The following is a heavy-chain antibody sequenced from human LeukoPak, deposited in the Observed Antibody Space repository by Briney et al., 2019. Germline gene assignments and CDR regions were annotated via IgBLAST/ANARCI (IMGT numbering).Heavy chain of an antibody. J-gene: IGHJ3*02. CDR1: GGXFSSYA. CDR2: IIPILGIA. Sequence: SVKVSCKASGGXFSSYAMSWVRQAPGQGLEWMGRIIPILGIANYAQKFQGRVTITADKSTSTAYMELSSLRSEDTAVYYCASGITGTADAFDIWGQGTMVTVSS. D-gene: IGHD1-7*01. V-gene: IGHV1-69*04. CDR3: ASGITGTADAFDI.